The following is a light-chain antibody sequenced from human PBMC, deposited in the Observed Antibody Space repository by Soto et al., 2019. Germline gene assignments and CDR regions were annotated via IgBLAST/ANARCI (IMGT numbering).Light chain of an antibody. CDR2: GAS. CDR1: QSVSSSY. CDR3: QQYGSSTTT. V-gene: IGKV3-20*01. J-gene: IGKJ2*01. Sequence: EIVLTQSPGTLSLSPGDTVALSCRASQSVSSSYLAWYQQRPGQAPRLLIYGASSRATGIPDRFSGSGSETDFTLTISRLEPEDFVVYYCQQYGSSTTTFGQGTKLEVK.